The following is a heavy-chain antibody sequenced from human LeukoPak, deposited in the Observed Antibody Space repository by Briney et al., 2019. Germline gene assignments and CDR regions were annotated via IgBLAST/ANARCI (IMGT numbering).Heavy chain of an antibody. Sequence: SETLSLTCSVSGASVTTGGFYWTWIRQLPGKGLEWIGYIYHSGSTKYHPSLESRLIISIDTSKNQFSLKLNSVTAADTAVYYCASGGGWYWSFDYWGQGTLDTVSS. CDR1: GASVTTGGFY. CDR2: IYHSGST. J-gene: IGHJ4*02. V-gene: IGHV4-31*03. CDR3: ASGGGWYWSFDY. D-gene: IGHD6-19*01.